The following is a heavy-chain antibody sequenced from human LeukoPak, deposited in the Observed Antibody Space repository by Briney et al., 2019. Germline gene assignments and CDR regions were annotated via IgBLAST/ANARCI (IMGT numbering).Heavy chain of an antibody. D-gene: IGHD3-3*01. CDR1: GYTFTSYA. CDR3: ARNYDFWRPRFDY. V-gene: IGHV1-3*01. J-gene: IGHJ4*02. CDR2: INAGNGNT. Sequence: ASVKVSCKASGYTFTSYAMHWVRQAPGQRLEWMGWINAGNGNTKYSQKFQGRVTITRDTSASTAYMELSSLRSEDTAVYYCARNYDFWRPRFDYWGQGTLVTVSS.